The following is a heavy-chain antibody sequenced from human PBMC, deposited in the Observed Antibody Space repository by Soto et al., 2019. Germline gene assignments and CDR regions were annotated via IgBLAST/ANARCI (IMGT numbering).Heavy chain of an antibody. CDR3: ARDLCPLGSGSPCPTFGMDV. D-gene: IGHD3-10*01. CDR1: GYTFTGHY. J-gene: IGHJ6*02. CDR2: LKPDNGGT. V-gene: IGHV1-2*02. Sequence: QVQLVQSGAEVKPPGASVKVSCKASGYTFTGHYMHWVRQVSGRRLEFLGWLKPDNGGTYYAPKFQGRVTFPRDTSNTIAYMEMSGLRSDDTAVYFCARDLCPLGSGSPCPTFGMDVWGQGTTVAVTS.